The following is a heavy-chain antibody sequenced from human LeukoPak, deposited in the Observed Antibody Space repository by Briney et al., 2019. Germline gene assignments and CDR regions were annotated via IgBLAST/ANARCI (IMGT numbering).Heavy chain of an antibody. CDR3: ASSPRRITILF. V-gene: IGHV4-34*01. Sequence: SETLSLTCTVSGVSITDYYWSWIRQPPGKGLEWIGEINHSGSTNYNPSLKSRVTISVDTSKNQFSLKLSSVTAADTAVYYCASSPRRITILFWGQGTLVTVSS. D-gene: IGHD3-3*01. CDR2: INHSGST. CDR1: GVSITDYY. J-gene: IGHJ4*02.